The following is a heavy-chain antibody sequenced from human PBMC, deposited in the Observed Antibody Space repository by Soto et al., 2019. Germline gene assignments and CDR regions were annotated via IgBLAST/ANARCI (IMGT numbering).Heavy chain of an antibody. CDR2: IYWVGDK. J-gene: IGHJ6*02. Sequence: QITLKESGLTLVKPTPTLTLTCTFSGFSLNTAGLGVGWIRQPPGKALEWVARIYWVGDKRYSPSLQSRLSINKDPSNNPVVRTMTTMDPADTATYACLYSRCRGDCLRSYSSHYYSCMDVWGQGNTVPVSS. D-gene: IGHD2-21*02. CDR3: LYSRCRGDCLRSYSSHYYSCMDV. V-gene: IGHV2-5*02. CDR1: GFSLNTAGLG.